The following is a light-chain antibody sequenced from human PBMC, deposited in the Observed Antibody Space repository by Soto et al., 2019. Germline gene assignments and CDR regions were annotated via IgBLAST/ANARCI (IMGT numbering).Light chain of an antibody. Sequence: EIVLIQYKATLSLSKGERATLSCRASQSVSSYLAWYQQKPGQAPRLLICDASTRATGIPARFSGSGSGTDFTLTISSLEPVAFAVYYCQLRRTFGHASWVDIK. CDR2: DAS. CDR1: QSVSSY. J-gene: IGKJ1*01. V-gene: IGKV3-11*01. CDR3: QLRRT.